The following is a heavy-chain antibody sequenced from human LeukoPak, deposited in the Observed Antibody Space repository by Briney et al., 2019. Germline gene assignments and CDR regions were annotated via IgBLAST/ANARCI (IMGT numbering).Heavy chain of an antibody. Sequence: PGGSLRLSCAASGFTFDDYAMHWVRHAPGKGLEWVSGISWNSGSIGYADSVKGRFTISRDNAKNSLYLQMNSLRAEDTALYYCAKEREATTDYYYYGMDVWGQGTTVTVSS. J-gene: IGHJ6*02. CDR1: GFTFDDYA. CDR2: ISWNSGSI. CDR3: AKEREATTDYYYYGMDV. V-gene: IGHV3-9*01. D-gene: IGHD5-12*01.